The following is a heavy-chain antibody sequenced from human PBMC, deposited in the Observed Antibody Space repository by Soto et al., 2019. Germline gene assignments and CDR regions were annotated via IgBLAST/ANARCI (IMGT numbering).Heavy chain of an antibody. CDR3: ARDGEDTAMPTNWFDP. D-gene: IGHD5-18*01. CDR2: IIPIFGTA. J-gene: IGHJ5*02. V-gene: IGHV1-69*12. CDR1: GGTFSSYA. Sequence: QVQLVQSGAEVKKPGSSVKVSCKASGGTFSSYAISWVRQAPGQGLEWMGGIIPIFGTANYAQKFQGRVTITADEYTSTAYMELSSLRSEDTAVYYCARDGEDTAMPTNWFDPWGQGTLVTVSS.